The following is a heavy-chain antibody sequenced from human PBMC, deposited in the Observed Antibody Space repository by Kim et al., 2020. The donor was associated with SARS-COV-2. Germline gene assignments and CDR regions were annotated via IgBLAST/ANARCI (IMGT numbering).Heavy chain of an antibody. D-gene: IGHD5-12*01. J-gene: IGHJ4*01. Sequence: SETLSLTCTVSGGSISSSGYYWTWIRQPPGKGLEWIGHMYYSGSLHYAPSLKSRVVISLDPSKNQFSLNLTSVTAADTAKYYCATTREYSGYEYFFDSWG. CDR2: MYYSGSL. V-gene: IGHV4-31*03. CDR1: GGSISSSGYY. CDR3: ATTREYSGYEYFFDS.